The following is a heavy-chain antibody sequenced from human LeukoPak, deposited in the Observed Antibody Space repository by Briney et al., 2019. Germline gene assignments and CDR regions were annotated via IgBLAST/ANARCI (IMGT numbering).Heavy chain of an antibody. J-gene: IGHJ5*02. D-gene: IGHD6-6*01. CDR1: GFTFSSYA. CDR3: AKDGVGLDWFDP. CDR2: ISGSGGST. V-gene: IGHV3-23*01. Sequence: GGSLRLSCAASGFTFSSYAMSWVRQAPGKGLEWVSDISGSGGSTYYADSVKGRFTISRDNSKNTQYLQMNSLRAEDTAVYYCAKDGVGLDWFDPWGQGTLVTVSS.